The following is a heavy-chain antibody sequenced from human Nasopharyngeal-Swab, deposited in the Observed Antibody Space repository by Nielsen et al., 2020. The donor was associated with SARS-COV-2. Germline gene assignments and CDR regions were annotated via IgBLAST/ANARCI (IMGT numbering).Heavy chain of an antibody. Sequence: SVKLSCKACGGAFISYAIGWVRQAPGQGLEWMGGIIPIFGTANYAQKFQGRVTITADESTSTAYMELSSLRSEDTAVYYCANTAMVISWFDPWGQGTLVTVSS. CDR2: IIPIFGTA. CDR1: GGAFISYA. CDR3: ANTAMVISWFDP. D-gene: IGHD5-18*01. V-gene: IGHV1-69*13. J-gene: IGHJ5*02.